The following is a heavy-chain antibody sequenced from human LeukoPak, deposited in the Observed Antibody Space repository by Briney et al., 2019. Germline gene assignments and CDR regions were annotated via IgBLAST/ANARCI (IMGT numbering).Heavy chain of an antibody. J-gene: IGHJ5*02. CDR1: GFTFTNYA. V-gene: IGHV3-30*02. Sequence: GGSLRLSCAASGFTFTNYAMSWVRQAPGKGLQWVAFIPYDGSKKHCADSVQGRCTISRDNSKNTLSLQLNSLRADDTAVFYCTKGLLSWGQGTLLTVAA. CDR2: IPYDGSKK. CDR3: TKGLLS.